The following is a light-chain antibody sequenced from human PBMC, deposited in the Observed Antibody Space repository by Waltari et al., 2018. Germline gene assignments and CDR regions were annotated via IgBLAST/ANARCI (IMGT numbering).Light chain of an antibody. CDR1: SSDVGGYNY. Sequence: QSALTQPASVSGSPGQSITISCTGTSSDVGGYNYVSWYQQHPGKAPKLMIYDVSNRPSRVSNRFSGSKSGNTAFLTISGLQAGDEADYYCSSYTTSTTYVEFGGGTKLTVL. CDR2: DVS. CDR3: SSYTTSTTYVE. J-gene: IGLJ2*01. V-gene: IGLV2-14*03.